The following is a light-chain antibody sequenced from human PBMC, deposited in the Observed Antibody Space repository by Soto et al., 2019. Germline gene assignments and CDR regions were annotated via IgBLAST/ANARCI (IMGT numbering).Light chain of an antibody. Sequence: EIVLTQSPGTLSLTPGERATPSCRASQSVSSSYFAWYQQKPGQAPRRLIYGASSRATGIPDRCSGSGSGTDFTLTISRLEPEDFAVYYCQQYGSSPPYTFGQGTKVDIK. V-gene: IGKV3-20*01. CDR1: QSVSSSY. CDR3: QQYGSSPPYT. J-gene: IGKJ2*01. CDR2: GAS.